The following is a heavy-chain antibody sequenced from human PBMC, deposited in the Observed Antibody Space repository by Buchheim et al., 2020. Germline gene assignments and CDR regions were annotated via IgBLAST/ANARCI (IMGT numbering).Heavy chain of an antibody. CDR3: TRHLNGKPFNFDD. J-gene: IGHJ4*02. Sequence: EVQLAESGGGLVQPGGSLELSCAASEFTFNVYAIHWVRQASGKGPEWLGVIRTKSANYATAYAASVRGRFTISRDDSKDTAFLQLNSLEPEDTALYYCTRHLNGKPFNFDDWGQG. CDR2: IRTKSANYAT. CDR1: EFTFNVYA. D-gene: IGHD1-26*01. V-gene: IGHV3-73*01.